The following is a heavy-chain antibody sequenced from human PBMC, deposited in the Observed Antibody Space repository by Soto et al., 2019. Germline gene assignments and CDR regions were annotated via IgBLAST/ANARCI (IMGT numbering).Heavy chain of an antibody. CDR1: GFTFSSYA. V-gene: IGHV3-23*01. CDR3: AKDHGKNWNDPDAFDI. Sequence: PGGSLRLSCAASGFTFSSYAMSWVRQAPGKGLEWVSAISGSGGSTYYADSVKGRFTISRDNSKNTLYLQMNSLRAEDTAVYYCAKDHGKNWNDPDAFDIWGQGTMVTVSS. D-gene: IGHD1-1*01. CDR2: ISGSGGST. J-gene: IGHJ3*02.